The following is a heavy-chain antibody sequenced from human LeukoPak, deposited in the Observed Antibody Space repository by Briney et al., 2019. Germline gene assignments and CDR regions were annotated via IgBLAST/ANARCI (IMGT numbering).Heavy chain of an antibody. J-gene: IGHJ4*02. V-gene: IGHV3-7*01. CDR2: IRQDGSEK. CDR3: ARVSSGYYSHFDY. CDR1: GFTFSSYW. D-gene: IGHD3-22*01. Sequence: PGGSLRLFCAASGFTFSSYWMSWVRQAPGKGLEWVANIRQDGSEKYYVDSVKGRFTISRDNAKNSLYLQMNSLRAEDTAVYYCARVSSGYYSHFDYWGQGTLVTVSS.